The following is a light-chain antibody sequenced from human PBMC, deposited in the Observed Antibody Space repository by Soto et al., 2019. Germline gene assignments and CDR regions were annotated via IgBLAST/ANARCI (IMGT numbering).Light chain of an antibody. CDR2: GAS. V-gene: IGKV3-15*01. Sequence: EIVMTQSPATLAVSPGERAALSCRASQSVSSNFAWYQQKPGQAPRLLIYGASSRATGTPARFSGSGSGTEFTLTISSLQSEDFAVXYCQXYNNWPYTFGLGTKLEIK. CDR3: QXYNNWPYT. J-gene: IGKJ2*01. CDR1: QSVSSN.